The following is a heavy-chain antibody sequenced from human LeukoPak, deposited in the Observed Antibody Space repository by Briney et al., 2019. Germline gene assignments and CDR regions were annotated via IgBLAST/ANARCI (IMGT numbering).Heavy chain of an antibody. CDR1: GYTFTNYG. V-gene: IGHV1-18*01. CDR3: ARSLEEVTYYFDY. J-gene: IGHJ4*02. Sequence: ASVKVSCKAPGYTFTNYGISWVRQAPGHGLEWMGWLSAYDGNTNYAQKLQGRVTMTTDTSTSTAYMELRSLTSDDTAVYYCARSLEEVTYYFDYWGQGTLVTVSS. D-gene: IGHD2-21*02. CDR2: LSAYDGNT.